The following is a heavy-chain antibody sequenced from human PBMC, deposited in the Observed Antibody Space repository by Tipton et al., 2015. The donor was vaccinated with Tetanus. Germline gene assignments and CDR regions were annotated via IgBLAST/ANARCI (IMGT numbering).Heavy chain of an antibody. D-gene: IGHD3-3*01. CDR1: GGSINNYY. Sequence: TLSLTCTVSGGSINNYYWSWIRQPPGKGLEWIGYVYYSGSTNYNPSLKSRVTISVDTSKNQFPLKLASVTAADTAVYFCARANFDSSKKGPFDSWGQGILVIVSA. CDR3: ARANFDSSKKGPFDS. CDR2: VYYSGST. J-gene: IGHJ4*02. V-gene: IGHV4-59*01.